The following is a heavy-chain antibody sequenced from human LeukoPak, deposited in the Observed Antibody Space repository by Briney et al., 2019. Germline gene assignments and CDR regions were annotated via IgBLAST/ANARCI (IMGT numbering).Heavy chain of an antibody. V-gene: IGHV4-30-2*01. J-gene: IGHJ5*02. D-gene: IGHD6-13*01. Sequence: SETLSLTCAVSGGSISSGGYSWSWIRQPPGKGLEWIGYIYHSGSTYYNPSLKSRVTISVDRSKNQFSLKLSSVTAADTAVYYCARDGGTGYSSIGWFDPWGQGTLVTVSS. CDR2: IYHSGST. CDR3: ARDGGTGYSSIGWFDP. CDR1: GGSISSGGYS.